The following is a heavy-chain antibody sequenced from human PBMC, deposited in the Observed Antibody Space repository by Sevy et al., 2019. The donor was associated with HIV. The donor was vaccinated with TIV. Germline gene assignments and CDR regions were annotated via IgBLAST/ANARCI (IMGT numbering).Heavy chain of an antibody. Sequence: GGSLRLSCAASTFTFSSYSMHWVRQAPGKGLEWVSYISSSSGTRYYADSVKGRLTISRDNAKNSFFLQMNSLRDEDTAVYYCASRGYCGGGSWYSGPNDYWGQGTLVTVSS. CDR2: ISSSSGTR. D-gene: IGHD2-15*01. CDR1: TFTFSSYS. CDR3: ASRGYCGGGSWYSGPNDY. V-gene: IGHV3-48*02. J-gene: IGHJ4*02.